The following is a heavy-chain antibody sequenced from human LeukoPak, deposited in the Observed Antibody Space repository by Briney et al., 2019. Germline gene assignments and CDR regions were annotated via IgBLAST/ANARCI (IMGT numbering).Heavy chain of an antibody. J-gene: IGHJ6*04. CDR2: IKSEGEGATT. Sequence: GGSLRLSCVSSGFTIGTAWMSWVRQAPGKGLEWLGHIKSEGEGATTDYAAPAKGRFAISRDESKNMIYLQMSSLKIDDTAIYYCIAHFPYFYGFDVWGKGTTVTVSS. V-gene: IGHV3-15*01. CDR1: GFTIGTAW. D-gene: IGHD3-3*02. CDR3: IAHFPYFYGFDV.